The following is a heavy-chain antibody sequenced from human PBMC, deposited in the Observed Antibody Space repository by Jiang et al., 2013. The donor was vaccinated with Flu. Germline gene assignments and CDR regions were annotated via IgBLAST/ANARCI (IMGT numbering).Heavy chain of an antibody. J-gene: IGHJ6*02. V-gene: IGHV1-46*01. CDR1: GGAFSSYA. CDR3: ARAPSGRVGDYYHYFGLDV. D-gene: IGHD3-16*01. Sequence: SGAEVKKPGSSVKVSCKASGGAFSSYAISWVRQAPGQGLGWMGIINPSGSSTGYAQKFHDRVTVTSDTSTTTIYMELNSLRSEDTAVYFCARAPSGRVGDYYHYFGLDVWGPGTTVTVSS. CDR2: INPSGSST.